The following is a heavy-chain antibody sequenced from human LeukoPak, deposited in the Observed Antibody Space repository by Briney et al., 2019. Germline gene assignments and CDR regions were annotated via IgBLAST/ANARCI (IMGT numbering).Heavy chain of an antibody. J-gene: IGHJ4*02. CDR2: ISGSGGST. V-gene: IGHV3-23*01. Sequence: GGSLRLSCAASGSTFSSYAMSWVRQAPGKGLEWVSAISGSGGSTYYADSVKGRFTISRDNSKNTLYLQMNSLRAEDTAVYYCANLGGGFWSGYYRSVRDFDYWGQGTLVTVSS. CDR1: GSTFSSYA. D-gene: IGHD3-3*01. CDR3: ANLGGGFWSGYYRSVRDFDY.